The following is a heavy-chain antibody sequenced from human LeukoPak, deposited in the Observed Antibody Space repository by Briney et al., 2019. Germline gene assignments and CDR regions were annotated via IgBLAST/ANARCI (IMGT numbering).Heavy chain of an antibody. V-gene: IGHV4-39*07. CDR1: GGSISSSSYY. CDR2: IYYSGST. J-gene: IGHJ4*02. Sequence: SETLSLTCTVSGGSISSSSYYWGWIRQPPGKVLEWIESIYYSGSTYYNPSLKSRLTISVDTSKNQFSLKLTSVTAADTAVYYCARMGAEGYYFDYWGQGSLVTVSS. CDR3: ARMGAEGYYFDY. D-gene: IGHD4/OR15-4a*01.